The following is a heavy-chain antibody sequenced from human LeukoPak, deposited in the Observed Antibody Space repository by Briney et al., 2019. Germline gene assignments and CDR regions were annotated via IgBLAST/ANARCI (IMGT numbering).Heavy chain of an antibody. CDR3: SRESGPFCPFGY. V-gene: IGHV4/OR15-8*02. J-gene: IGHJ4*02. Sequence: PSETLSLTCGVSGGSISGTNRWSWVRQPPGQGLEWIGEISLAGQTNYNPSLNGRVTMSLDKSSNQLSLHLTSVTAADTATYFCSRESGPFCPFGYWGQGTLVTVSS. CDR1: GGSISGTNR. D-gene: IGHD1-26*01. CDR2: ISLAGQT.